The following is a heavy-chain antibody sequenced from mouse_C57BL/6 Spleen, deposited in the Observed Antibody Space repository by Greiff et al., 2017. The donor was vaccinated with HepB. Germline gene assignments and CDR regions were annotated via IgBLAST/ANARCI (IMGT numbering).Heavy chain of an antibody. CDR3: ARENYYYGSSYFDY. CDR2: ISGGGGNT. V-gene: IGHV5-9*01. Sequence: EVQRVESGGGLVKPGGSLKLSCAASGFTFSSYTMSWVRQTPEKRLEWVATISGGGGNTYYPDSVKGRFTISRDNAKNTLYLQMSSLRSEDTALYYCARENYYYGSSYFDYWGQGTTLTVSS. J-gene: IGHJ2*01. CDR1: GFTFSSYT. D-gene: IGHD1-1*01.